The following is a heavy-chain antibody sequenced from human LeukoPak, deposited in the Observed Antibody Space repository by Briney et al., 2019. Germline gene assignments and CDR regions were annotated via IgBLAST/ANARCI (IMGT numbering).Heavy chain of an antibody. CDR2: MNPNSGNT. J-gene: IGHJ4*02. D-gene: IGHD2-15*01. V-gene: IGHV1-8*01. CDR3: VGYCSGGSCRAFDY. Sequence: ASVKVSCKASGYTFTSYDINWVRQATGQGLEWMGWMNPNSGNTGYAQKFQGRVTMTRNTSISTAYMKLSSLRSEDTAVYYCVGYCSGGSCRAFDYWGQGTLVTVSS. CDR1: GYTFTSYD.